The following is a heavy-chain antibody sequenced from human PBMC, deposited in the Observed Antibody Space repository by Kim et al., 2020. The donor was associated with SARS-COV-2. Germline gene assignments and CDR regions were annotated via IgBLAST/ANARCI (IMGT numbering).Heavy chain of an antibody. CDR1: GFTFSSYA. D-gene: IGHD3-10*01. CDR3: AKEGVSGSYYKAPYYGMDV. CDR2: ISGSGGST. V-gene: IGHV3-23*01. J-gene: IGHJ6*02. Sequence: GGSLRLSCAASGFTFSSYAMSWVRQAPGKGLEWVSAISGSGGSTYYADSVKGRFTISRDNSKNTLYLQMNSLRAEDTAVYYCAKEGVSGSYYKAPYYGMDVWGQGTTVTVSS.